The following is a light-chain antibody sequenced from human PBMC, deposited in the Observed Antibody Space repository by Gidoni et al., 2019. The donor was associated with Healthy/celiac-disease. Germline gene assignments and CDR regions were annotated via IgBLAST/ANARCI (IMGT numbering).Light chain of an antibody. V-gene: IGKV1-8*01. CDR1: EGISSY. CDR3: QQYYSYPRT. Sequence: AIRMTQSPSSLSASTGDRVAITCRASEGISSYLAWYQQKPGKDPKLLIYAASTWQSGVPSRFSGSGSGTEFTLTISCLQSEDFATYYCQQYYSYPRTFGGGTKVEIK. CDR2: AAS. J-gene: IGKJ4*01.